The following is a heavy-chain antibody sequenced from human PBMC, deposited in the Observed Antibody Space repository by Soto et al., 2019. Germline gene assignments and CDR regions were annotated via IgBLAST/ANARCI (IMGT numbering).Heavy chain of an antibody. Sequence: QVQLVESGGGVVQPGRSLRLSCAASGFTFSSYGMHWVRQAPGKGLEWVAVIWYDGSNKYYADSVKGRFTISRDNSKNTLYLQMTSLRAEDTAVYYCARDKKGIWAFPNSPVGYWGQGTLVTVSS. CDR2: IWYDGSNK. CDR3: ARDKKGIWAFPNSPVGY. V-gene: IGHV3-33*01. CDR1: GFTFSSYG. D-gene: IGHD3-16*01. J-gene: IGHJ4*02.